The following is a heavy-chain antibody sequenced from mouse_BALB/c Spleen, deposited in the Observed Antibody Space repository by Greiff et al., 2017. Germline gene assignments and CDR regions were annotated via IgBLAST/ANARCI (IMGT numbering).Heavy chain of an antibody. J-gene: IGHJ3*01. CDR3: TRGGDYDSFAY. CDR1: GYTFTSYW. D-gene: IGHD2-4*01. V-gene: IGHV1S22*01. CDR2: IYPGSGST. Sequence: LQQPGSELVRPGASVKLSCKASGYTFTSYWMHWVKQRHGQGLEWIGNIYPGSGSTNYDEKFKSKGTLTVDTSSSTAYMHLSSLTSEDSAVYYCTRGGDYDSFAYWGQGTLVTVSA.